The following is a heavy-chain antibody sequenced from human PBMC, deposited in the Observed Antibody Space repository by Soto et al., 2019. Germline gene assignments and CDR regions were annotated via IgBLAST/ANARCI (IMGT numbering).Heavy chain of an antibody. CDR1: GGSFSGYY. V-gene: IGHV4-34*01. D-gene: IGHD3-16*01. J-gene: IGHJ4*02. CDR3: ARERGTRSYDHFDY. Sequence: SETLSLTCAVYGGSFSGYYWSWIRQPPGKGLEWIGEINHSGSTNYNPSLKSRVTISVDTSKNQFSLKLSSVTAADTAVYYCARERGTRSYDHFDYWGQGTLVTVSS. CDR2: INHSGST.